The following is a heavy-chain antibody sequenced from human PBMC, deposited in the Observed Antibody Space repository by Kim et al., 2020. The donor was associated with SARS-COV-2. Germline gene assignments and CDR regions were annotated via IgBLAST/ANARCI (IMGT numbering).Heavy chain of an antibody. CDR1: GFTFSNYA. Sequence: GSLRLSCAASGFTFSNYAMSWVRQAPEKGLEWVSSASDTGANTYYADSVKGRFTISRDNSKDTLFLQMNSLRAEDAAVYYCAKNLGPNSYYYMDVWGKGTTLTVSS. CDR3: AKNLGPNSYYYMDV. J-gene: IGHJ6*03. CDR2: ASDTGANT. V-gene: IGHV3-23*01.